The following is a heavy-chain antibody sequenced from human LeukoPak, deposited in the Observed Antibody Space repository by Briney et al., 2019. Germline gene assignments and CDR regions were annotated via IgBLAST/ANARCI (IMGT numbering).Heavy chain of an antibody. D-gene: IGHD3/OR15-3a*01. CDR3: ARDRDWSFDY. CDR1: GFSFSSYS. J-gene: IGHJ4*02. V-gene: IGHV3-48*02. Sequence: GGSLRLSCAASGFSFSSYSMNWVRQAPGKGLEWVSYISSSTTTTDYADSVKGRFTISRDNAKNSLYLQMNSLRDEDTAVYYCARDRDWSFDYWGQGTLVTVSS. CDR2: ISSSTTTT.